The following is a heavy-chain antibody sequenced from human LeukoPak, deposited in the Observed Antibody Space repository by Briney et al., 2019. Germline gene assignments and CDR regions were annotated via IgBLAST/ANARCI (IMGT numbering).Heavy chain of an antibody. CDR1: GYRFTGYY. V-gene: IGHV7-4-1*02. CDR3: ARDSATKYGSSGNLSDAFDI. CDR2: INTNTGNP. D-gene: IGHD3-22*01. J-gene: IGHJ3*02. Sequence: ASVKVSCKTSGYRFTGYYMHWVRQAPGQGLEWMGWINTNTGNPTYAQGFTGRFVFSLDTSVSTAYLQIRSLKADDTAVYYCARDSATKYGSSGNLSDAFDIWGQGTMVTVSS.